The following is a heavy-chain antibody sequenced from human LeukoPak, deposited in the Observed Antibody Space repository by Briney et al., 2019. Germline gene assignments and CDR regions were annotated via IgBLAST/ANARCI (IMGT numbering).Heavy chain of an antibody. J-gene: IGHJ6*02. CDR2: ISISVGST. CDR1: GFTLSNYA. V-gene: IGHV3-23*01. Sequence: VGSLRLSSAASGFTLSNYAMSGVSEGPGEGLWWGSVISISVGSTYYADSVRGRFTTSRNKSKTTLYLQMSSLRAEDTAVYFCVRGYSVGPYGMDVWGQGTTVTVSS. CDR3: VRGYSVGPYGMDV. D-gene: IGHD2-15*01.